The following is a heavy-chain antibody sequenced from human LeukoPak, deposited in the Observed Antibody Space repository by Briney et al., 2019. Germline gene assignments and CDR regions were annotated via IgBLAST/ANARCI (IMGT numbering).Heavy chain of an antibody. V-gene: IGHV4-34*01. J-gene: IGHJ4*02. D-gene: IGHD3-22*01. CDR3: AATYYYDSSGYFPYYFDY. CDR1: GGSFSGYY. Sequence: PSETLSLTCAVYGGSFSGYYWSWIRQPPGKGLEWIGETNHSGSTNYNPSLKSRVTISVDTSKNQFSLKLSSVTAADTAVYYCAATYYYDSSGYFPYYFDYWGQGTLVTVSS. CDR2: TNHSGST.